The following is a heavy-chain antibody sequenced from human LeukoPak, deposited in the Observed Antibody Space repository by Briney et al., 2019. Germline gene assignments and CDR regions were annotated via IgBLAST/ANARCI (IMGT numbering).Heavy chain of an antibody. D-gene: IGHD3-9*01. CDR1: GGTFSSYV. J-gene: IGHJ6*03. CDR2: IIPIFGTA. CDR3: ARQTKGGYYIMTVYYYYYYMDV. Sequence: SVKVSCKASGGTFSSYVIRWVRQAAGQGLEWMGGIIPIFGTANCTQKCQGRVKITTDESTSTVYVELSSLRSEDTAVYYCARQTKGGYYIMTVYYYYYYMDVWGKGTTVTVSS. V-gene: IGHV1-69*05.